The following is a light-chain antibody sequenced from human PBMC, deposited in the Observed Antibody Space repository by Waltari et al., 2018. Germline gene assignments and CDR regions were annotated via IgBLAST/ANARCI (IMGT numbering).Light chain of an antibody. CDR3: CSYAGSAITV. CDR1: SSDVGTYNL. J-gene: IGLJ2*01. Sequence: QSALTQTATVSGSPGQSITICCTGTSSDVGTYNLVSWYQQHPGKAPTLIIYDVNKRPSGVSNRFSGSKSGNTASLTISGLQAADEANYYCCSYAGSAITVFGGGTKVTVL. CDR2: DVN. V-gene: IGLV2-23*02.